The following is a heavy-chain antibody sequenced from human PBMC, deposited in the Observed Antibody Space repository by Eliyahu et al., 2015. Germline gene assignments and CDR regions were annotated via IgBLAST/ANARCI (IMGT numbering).Heavy chain of an antibody. CDR3: AKSGSWXYFDY. CDR1: GFTLSSYA. CDR2: ISGSGGST. V-gene: IGHV3-23*04. J-gene: IGHJ4*02. D-gene: IGHD1-26*01. Sequence: EVQLVESGGGLVQPGGSLXXSCAAXGFTLSSYAMSWVRQAPGKGVGWVSAISGSGGSTYYADSVRGRFTISRDNSKNTLYLQMNSLRAEDSAIYYCAKSGSWXYFDYWGQGTLVTVSS.